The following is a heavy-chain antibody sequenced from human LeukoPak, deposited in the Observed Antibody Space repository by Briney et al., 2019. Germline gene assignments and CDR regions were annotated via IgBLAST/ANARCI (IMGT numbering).Heavy chain of an antibody. D-gene: IGHD6-19*01. CDR2: ISSGAITM. Sequence: GGSLRLSCATSGFTISNYAMSWVRQAPGKGLEWIAYISSGAITMYYADSVKGRFTISRDDAKNSLFLQMNSLRAEDTAVYYCALLAVASDFDYWGQGALVTVSS. CDR3: ALLAVASDFDY. V-gene: IGHV3-48*03. J-gene: IGHJ4*02. CDR1: GFTISNYA.